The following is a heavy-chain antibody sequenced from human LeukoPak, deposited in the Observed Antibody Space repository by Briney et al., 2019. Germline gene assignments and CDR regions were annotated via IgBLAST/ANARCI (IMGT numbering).Heavy chain of an antibody. CDR2: IHYSGST. CDR3: ARGRDSYTNSYRFGP. D-gene: IGHD6-6*01. V-gene: IGHV4-59*01. Sequence: KPSETLSLTCTVSGGSISSFYWNWIRQPPGKGLEWIGYIHYSGSTNYNSSLKSRVTISVDTSKNQFSLKLRSVTAADTAVYYCARGRDSYTNSYRFGPWGQGTLVTVSS. CDR1: GGSISSFY. J-gene: IGHJ5*02.